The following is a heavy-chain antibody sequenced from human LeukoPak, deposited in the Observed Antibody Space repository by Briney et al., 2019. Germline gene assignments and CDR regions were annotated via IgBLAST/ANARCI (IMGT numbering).Heavy chain of an antibody. CDR1: GYTFTSYD. J-gene: IGHJ3*02. CDR2: MNANSGNT. CDR3: ARKLAAANAFDI. D-gene: IGHD6-13*01. Sequence: RVSCTASGYTFTSYDINWVRQAPGQGLEWVGCMNANSGNTCYAQTFKGGVTMSRNTSISTAYMEMSSLRADDTAVYYCARKLAAANAFDIGGQGTMVTVSS. V-gene: IGHV1-8*01.